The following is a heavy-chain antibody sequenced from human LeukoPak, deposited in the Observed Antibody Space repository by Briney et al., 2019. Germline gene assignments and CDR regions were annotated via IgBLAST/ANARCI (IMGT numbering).Heavy chain of an antibody. CDR1: GYTFTGYH. J-gene: IGHJ5*02. Sequence: ASVKVSCKASGYTFTGYHMHWVRQAPGQGLEWMGRINPNSGDTNYAQKFQGRVTMARDTSISTAYMELSRLRSDDTAVYYCARGIAAAGTVWFDPWGQGTLVTVSS. V-gene: IGHV1-2*06. CDR2: INPNSGDT. D-gene: IGHD6-13*01. CDR3: ARGIAAAGTVWFDP.